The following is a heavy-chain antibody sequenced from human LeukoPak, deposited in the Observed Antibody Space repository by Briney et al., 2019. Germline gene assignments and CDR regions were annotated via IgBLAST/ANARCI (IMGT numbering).Heavy chain of an antibody. CDR1: GFTFSNYA. J-gene: IGHJ4*02. Sequence: GGSLRLSCAASGFTFSNYAMSWVRQAPGKGLEWVSVIGGSGDSTYYADSVKGRFTIPRDNSKNTLYLQMNSLGAEGTAVYYCATGILTGYSGYSDHWGQGTLVTVSS. CDR3: ATGILTGYSGYSDH. V-gene: IGHV3-23*01. CDR2: IGGSGDST. D-gene: IGHD3-9*01.